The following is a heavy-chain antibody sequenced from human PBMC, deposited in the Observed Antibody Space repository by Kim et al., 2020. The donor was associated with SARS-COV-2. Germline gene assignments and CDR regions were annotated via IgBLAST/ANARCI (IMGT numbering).Heavy chain of an antibody. CDR2: IYFSGKT. D-gene: IGHD3-10*01. Sequence: SETLSLTCTVSRFPISSSTYYWGWVRQSPGKGLEWIGNIYFSGKTFYNPSLSSRLTISIDTSKNQFSLNLKSVTAADSAMYYCVRSSDGAGSYLLRFYNGIDLWGHGTTVTVS. J-gene: IGHJ6*02. CDR1: RFPISSSTYY. CDR3: VRSSDGAGSYLLRFYNGIDL. V-gene: IGHV4-39*07.